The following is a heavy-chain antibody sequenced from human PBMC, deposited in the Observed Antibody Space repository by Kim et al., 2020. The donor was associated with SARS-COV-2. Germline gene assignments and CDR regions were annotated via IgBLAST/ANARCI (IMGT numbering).Heavy chain of an antibody. CDR3: ARRSYWFDP. J-gene: IGHJ5*02. V-gene: IGHV4-39*01. Sequence: GRTYYHPSLKSRVTLSVDTSKNQFSLKLSSVTAADTAVYYCARRSYWFDPWGQGTLVTVSS. CDR2: GRT.